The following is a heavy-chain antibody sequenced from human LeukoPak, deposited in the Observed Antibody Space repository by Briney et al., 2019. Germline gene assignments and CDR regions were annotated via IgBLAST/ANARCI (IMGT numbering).Heavy chain of an antibody. CDR3: ARDIILDS. Sequence: ASVKVSCKASGYTFGDYYLTWVRQAPGQGFEWLGWINPKTGVTKYARKFLGRVTMTSDTSTSTAYMELSRLTSDDTAHYFCARDIILDSWGQGTLVTVSS. D-gene: IGHD1-14*01. J-gene: IGHJ5*01. CDR2: INPKTGVT. V-gene: IGHV1-2*02. CDR1: GYTFGDYY.